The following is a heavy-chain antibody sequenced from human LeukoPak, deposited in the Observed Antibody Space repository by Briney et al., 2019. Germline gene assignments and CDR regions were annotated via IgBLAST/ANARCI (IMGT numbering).Heavy chain of an antibody. CDR3: ARAGYSYGYDAFDI. D-gene: IGHD5-18*01. J-gene: IGHJ3*02. CDR2: IYHSGST. Sequence: PSQTLSLTCTVSGGSISSGGYYWSWIRQPPGKGLEWIGYIYHSGSTYYNPSLKSRVTISVDRSKNHFSLKLSSVTAADTAVYYCARAGYSYGYDAFDIWGQGTMVTVSS. V-gene: IGHV4-30-2*01. CDR1: GGSISSGGYY.